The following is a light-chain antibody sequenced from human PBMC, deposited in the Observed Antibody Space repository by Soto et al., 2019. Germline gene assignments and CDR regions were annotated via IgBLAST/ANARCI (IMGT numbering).Light chain of an antibody. CDR1: QSVSSN. Sequence: EIVMTQSPATLSVSPGERATLSCRASQSVSSNLAWYQQKPGQAPRLLIYGASTRATGIPARVSGSGSGTEFTLTISCLQSEDSAVYYCQQYNNWRYTFGQGT. CDR3: QQYNNWRYT. J-gene: IGKJ2*01. V-gene: IGKV3-15*01. CDR2: GAS.